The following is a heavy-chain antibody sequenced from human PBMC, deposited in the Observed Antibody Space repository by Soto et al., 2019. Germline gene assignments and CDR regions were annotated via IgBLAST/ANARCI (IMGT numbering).Heavy chain of an antibody. Sequence: GGSLRLSCAASGFTFSNAWMSWVRQAPGKGLEWVGRIKSKTDGGTTDYAAPVKGRFTISRDDSKNTLYLQMNSLKTEDTAVYYCTTSGLKVTYYYYYGMDVWGQGTKVTVSS. J-gene: IGHJ6*02. CDR3: TTSGLKVTYYYYYGMDV. CDR1: GFTFSNAW. V-gene: IGHV3-15*01. CDR2: IKSKTDGGTT. D-gene: IGHD2-21*02.